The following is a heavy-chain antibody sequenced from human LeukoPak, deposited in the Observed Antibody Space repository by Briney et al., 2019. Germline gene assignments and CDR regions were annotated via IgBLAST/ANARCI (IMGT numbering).Heavy chain of an antibody. V-gene: IGHV3-9*01. CDR1: GFTFDAYA. CDR3: AKVYASGNYKSLQEGGAIDY. Sequence: GGSLRLSCAASGFTFDAYALHWVRQTPGRGLEWVSGISRNSDSVVYADSVKGRFTTSRDNAKSSQYMQMNRLRPEDTAFYYRAKVYASGNYKSLQEGGAIDYWGQGVLVTVSS. J-gene: IGHJ4*02. D-gene: IGHD3-10*01. CDR2: ISRNSDSV.